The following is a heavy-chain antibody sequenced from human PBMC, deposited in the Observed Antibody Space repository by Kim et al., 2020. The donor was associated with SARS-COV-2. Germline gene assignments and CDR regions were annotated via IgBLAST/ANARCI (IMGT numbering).Heavy chain of an antibody. CDR3: AKGDYGDYEVDWYFDL. V-gene: IGHV3-23*01. CDR2: ISGSGGST. D-gene: IGHD4-17*01. J-gene: IGHJ2*01. CDR1: GFTFSSYA. Sequence: GGSLRLSCAASGFTFSSYAMSWVRQAPGKGLEWVSAISGSGGSTYYADSVKGRFTISRDNSKNTLYLQMNSLRAEDTAEYYCAKGDYGDYEVDWYFDLWGRGTLVTVSS.